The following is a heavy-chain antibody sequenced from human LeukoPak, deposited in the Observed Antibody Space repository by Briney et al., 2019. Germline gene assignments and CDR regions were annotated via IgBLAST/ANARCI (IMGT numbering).Heavy chain of an antibody. D-gene: IGHD4-17*01. CDR1: GFTFSSYG. CDR3: AKAGPEFDYGENYFDY. J-gene: IGHJ4*02. CDR2: ISYDGSNK. V-gene: IGHV3-30*18. Sequence: GGSLRLSCAASGFTFSSYGMHWVRQAPGKGLEWVAVISYDGSNKYYADSVKGRFTISRDNSKNTLYLQMNSLRAEDTAVYYCAKAGPEFDYGENYFDYWGQGTLVTVSS.